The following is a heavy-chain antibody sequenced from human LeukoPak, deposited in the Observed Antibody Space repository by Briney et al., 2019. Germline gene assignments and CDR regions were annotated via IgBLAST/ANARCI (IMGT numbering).Heavy chain of an antibody. CDR1: GFTFSSYS. CDR3: AREGGYGGNPNDY. CDR2: ISSSSSYI. Sequence: GGSLRLSCAASGFTFSSYSMNWVRQARGRGLEWVSSISSSSSYIYYADSVKGRFTISRDNAKNSLYLQMNSLRAEDTAVYYCAREGGYGGNPNDYWGQGTLVTVSS. D-gene: IGHD4-23*01. V-gene: IGHV3-21*01. J-gene: IGHJ4*02.